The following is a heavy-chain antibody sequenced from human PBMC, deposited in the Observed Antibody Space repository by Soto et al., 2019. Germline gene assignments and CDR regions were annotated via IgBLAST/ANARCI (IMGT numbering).Heavy chain of an antibody. CDR1: GITFASHA. V-gene: IGHV3-23*01. D-gene: IGHD3-22*01. J-gene: IGHJ1*01. CDR3: AIHHSSGFFQY. Sequence: EVQVSESGGGLVQPGGSPRVSCAASGITFASHAMSWVRQAPGKGLEWVSSITGSGGTTYYADSVKGRFTVSRDNSKNTLSLQMNGLRAEDTAVYYCAIHHSSGFFQYWSQGTLVTVSS. CDR2: ITGSGGTT.